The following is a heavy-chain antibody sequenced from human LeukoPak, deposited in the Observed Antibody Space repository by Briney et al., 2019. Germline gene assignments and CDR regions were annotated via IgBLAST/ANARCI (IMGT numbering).Heavy chain of an antibody. J-gene: IGHJ4*02. V-gene: IGHV1-2*02. CDR1: GYTFTGYY. D-gene: IGHD3-22*01. CDR3: ARGLYYYDSSGYFY. CDR2: INPNSGGT. Sequence: ASEKVSCKASGYTFTGYYMHWVRQAPGQGLEWMGWINPNSGGTNYAQKFQGRVTMTRDTSISTAYMELSRLRSDDTAVYYCARGLYYYDSSGYFYWGQGTLVTVSS.